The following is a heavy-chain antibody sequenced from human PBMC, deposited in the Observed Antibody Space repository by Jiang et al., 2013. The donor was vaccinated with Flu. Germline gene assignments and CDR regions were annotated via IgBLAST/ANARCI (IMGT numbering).Heavy chain of an antibody. J-gene: IGHJ4*02. CDR3: ARNSGSGDRYFDY. CDR1: GNTLSELS. D-gene: IGHD1-26*01. V-gene: IGHV1-69*06. CDR2: IIPIFGTA. Sequence: SGAEVKKPGASVKVSCRVSGNTLSELSMHWVRQAPGQGLEWMGGIIPIFGTAIYAQKFQGRVTITADISTSTAYMELSSLRSEEKAVYYCARNSGSGDRYFDYWGQGTLVTVSS.